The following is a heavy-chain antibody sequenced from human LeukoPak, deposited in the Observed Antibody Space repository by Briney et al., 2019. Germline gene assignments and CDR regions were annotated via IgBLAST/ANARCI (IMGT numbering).Heavy chain of an antibody. CDR3: AKDLYSYFDY. J-gene: IGHJ4*02. V-gene: IGHV3-33*06. CDR2: IWYDGSNK. Sequence: GSLRLSCAASGVKFRGDGMRGGRQAPDKGLEWVAVIWYDGSNKYYADSVKGRFTISRDNSKNTLYLQMNSLRAEDTAVYYCAKDLYSYFDYWGQGTLVTVSS. D-gene: IGHD4-11*01. CDR1: GVKFRGDG.